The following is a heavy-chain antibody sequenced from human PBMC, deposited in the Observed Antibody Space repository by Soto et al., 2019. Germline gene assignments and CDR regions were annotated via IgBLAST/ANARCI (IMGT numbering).Heavy chain of an antibody. CDR3: ARDLGIAAAGNWYFDL. Sequence: ASVKVSCKASGYPFTTYGINWVRQAPGQGLEWMGWISAYNGNTNYAQKLQGRVTMTTDTSTSTAYMELRSLRSDDTAVYYCARDLGIAAAGNWYFDLWGRGTLVTVSS. CDR2: ISAYNGNT. CDR1: GYPFTTYG. J-gene: IGHJ2*01. V-gene: IGHV1-18*01. D-gene: IGHD6-13*01.